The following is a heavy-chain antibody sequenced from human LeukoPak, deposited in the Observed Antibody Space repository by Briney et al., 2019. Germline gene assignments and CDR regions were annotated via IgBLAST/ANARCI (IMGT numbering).Heavy chain of an antibody. J-gene: IGHJ4*02. D-gene: IGHD1-26*01. CDR3: AGGEPLKALDY. V-gene: IGHV4-34*01. Sequence: SETLSLTCAVYGGSFSGCYWSWIRQPPGKGLEWIGEINHSGSTNYNPSLKSRVTISVDTSKNQFSLKLSSVTAADTAVYYCAGGEPLKALDYWGQGTLVTVSS. CDR2: INHSGST. CDR1: GGSFSGCY.